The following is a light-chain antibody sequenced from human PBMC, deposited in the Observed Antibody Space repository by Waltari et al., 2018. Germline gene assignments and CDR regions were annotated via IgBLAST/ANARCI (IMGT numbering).Light chain of an antibody. Sequence: TIITQSPATLSVSPAHSSPLSCRASKNIANNLAWYQQRPGQAPMLLIYVTSSRSTGIPGRFCGAGSGTDFTLTISSLQSEEFGVYYCQKYNEWPYTFGQGTKVDLK. CDR3: QKYNEWPYT. V-gene: IGKV3-15*01. CDR2: VTS. CDR1: KNIANN. J-gene: IGKJ2*01.